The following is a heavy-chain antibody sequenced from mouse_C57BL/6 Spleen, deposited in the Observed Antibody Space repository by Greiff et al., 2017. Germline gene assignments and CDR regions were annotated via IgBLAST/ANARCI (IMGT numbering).Heavy chain of an antibody. J-gene: IGHJ4*01. CDR2: INPGSGGT. CDR1: GYAFTNYL. CDR3: ARRTVVAYYYAMDY. Sequence: QVQLKQSGAELVRPGTSVKVSCKASGYAFTNYLIEWVKQRPGPGLEWIGVINPGSGGTNYNEKFKGKATLTADKSSSTAYMQLSSLTSEDSAVYVCARRTVVAYYYAMDYWGQGTSVTVSS. V-gene: IGHV1-54*01. D-gene: IGHD1-1*01.